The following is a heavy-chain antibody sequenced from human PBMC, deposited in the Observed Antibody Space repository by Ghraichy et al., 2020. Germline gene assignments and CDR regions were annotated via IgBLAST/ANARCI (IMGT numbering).Heavy chain of an antibody. D-gene: IGHD6-25*01. CDR2: IYYSGST. J-gene: IGHJ4*02. CDR1: SDSTSNTHFY. V-gene: IGHV4-39*01. CDR3: ARHWIAPSSDWPYYFDY. Sequence: SETLSLTCTVSSDSTSNTHFYWGWVRQPPGKGLEWIGSIYYSGSTYYNPSLKNRVTVSVDTSKNQFSLKLSSVTAADTAVYYCARHWIAPSSDWPYYFDYWGQGTLVTVSS.